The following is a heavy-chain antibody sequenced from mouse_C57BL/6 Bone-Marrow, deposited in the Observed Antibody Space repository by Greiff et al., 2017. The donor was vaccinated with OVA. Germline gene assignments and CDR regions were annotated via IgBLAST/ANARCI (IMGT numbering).Heavy chain of an antibody. CDR2: ISSGGSYT. CDR1: GFTFSSYG. CDR3: ARHGDYGSFFDY. V-gene: IGHV5-6*02. J-gene: IGHJ2*01. D-gene: IGHD1-1*01. Sequence: EVMLVESGGDLVKPGGSLKLSCAASGFTFSSYGMSWVRQTPDQRLEWVATISSGGSYTYYPDSVKGRFTISRDNAKNTLYLQMSSLKSEDTAMDYCARHGDYGSFFDYWGQGTTLTVSS.